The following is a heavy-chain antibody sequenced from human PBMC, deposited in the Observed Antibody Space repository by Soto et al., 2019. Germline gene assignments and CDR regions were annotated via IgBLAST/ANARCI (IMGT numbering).Heavy chain of an antibody. CDR3: TREASTWGFAFDR. CDR1: GYTFSNYA. D-gene: IGHD3-16*01. Sequence: PGGSLRLSCAASGYTFSNYAMSWVRQAPGKGLQWVSTIFGSGAPTHYADSVKGRFAISRDNSNNTLFLQMNSLKDEDTAVYYCTREASTWGFAFDRWGQGTRVTVSS. CDR2: IFGSGAPT. V-gene: IGHV3-23*01. J-gene: IGHJ3*01.